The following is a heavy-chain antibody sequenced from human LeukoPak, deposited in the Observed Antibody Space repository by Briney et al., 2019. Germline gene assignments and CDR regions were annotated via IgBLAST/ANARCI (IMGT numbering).Heavy chain of an antibody. D-gene: IGHD3-10*01. V-gene: IGHV3-7*01. J-gene: IGHJ3*02. Sequence: PGGSLRLSCAASGFTFSSYWMSWVRQAPGKGLEWVANIKQDGSEKYYVDSVKGRFTISRDNAKNSLYLQMNSLRAEDTAVYYCARVGSVRGLLPGAFDIWGQGTMVTVSS. CDR3: ARVGSVRGLLPGAFDI. CDR1: GFTFSSYW. CDR2: IKQDGSEK.